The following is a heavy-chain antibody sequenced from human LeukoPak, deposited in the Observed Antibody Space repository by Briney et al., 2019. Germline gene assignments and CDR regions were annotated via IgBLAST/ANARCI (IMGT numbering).Heavy chain of an antibody. CDR1: GGSISSYY. CDR2: IYTSGST. Sequence: SETLSLTCTVSGGSISSYYWSWIRQPAGKGLEWIGRIYTSGSTNYNPSLKSRVTMSVDTSKNQFSLKLGSVTAADTAVYYCARCFVGGSSLYWFDPWGQGTLVTVSS. D-gene: IGHD6-13*01. CDR3: ARCFVGGSSLYWFDP. V-gene: IGHV4-4*07. J-gene: IGHJ5*02.